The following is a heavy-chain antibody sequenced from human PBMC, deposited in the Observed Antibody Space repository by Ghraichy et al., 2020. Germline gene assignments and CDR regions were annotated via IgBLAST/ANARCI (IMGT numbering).Heavy chain of an antibody. CDR3: ARSSGGNWYYYYGMDV. V-gene: IGHV4-59*01. CDR2: SYHSGSA. D-gene: IGHD4-23*01. CDR1: GGSISSDY. Sequence: SQTLSLTCTVSGGSISSDYRTWIRQPPGKGLEWVGYSYHSGSANFNPSLKSRVTMSVDTSKNQFSLNLTSVTAADTAVYYCARSSGGNWYYYYGMDVWGRGTTVTVSS. J-gene: IGHJ6*02.